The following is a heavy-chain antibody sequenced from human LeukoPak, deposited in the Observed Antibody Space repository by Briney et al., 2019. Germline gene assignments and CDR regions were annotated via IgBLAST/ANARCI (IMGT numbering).Heavy chain of an antibody. J-gene: IGHJ4*02. CDR1: GFTFSSYS. Sequence: PGGSLRLSCAASGFTFSSYSMNWVRQAPGKGLGWVSYISSSSSTIYHADSVKGRFTISRDNAKNSLYLQMNSLRAEDTAVYYCARKVPLAIDYWGQGTLVTVSS. CDR2: ISSSSSTI. CDR3: ARKVPLAIDY. D-gene: IGHD5-12*01. V-gene: IGHV3-48*01.